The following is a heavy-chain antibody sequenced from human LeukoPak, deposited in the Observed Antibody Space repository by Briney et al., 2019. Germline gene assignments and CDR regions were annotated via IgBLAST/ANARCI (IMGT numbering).Heavy chain of an antibody. CDR1: GGSISSGGYY. CDR2: IYYSGST. Sequence: SETLSLTCTVSGGSISSGGYYWSWIRQHPGKGLEWIGYIYYSGSTYYNPSLKSRVTISVDTSKNQFSLKLSSVTAADTAVYYCARPKDGSLDYWGQGTLVTVSS. D-gene: IGHD5-24*01. CDR3: ARPKDGSLDY. V-gene: IGHV4-31*03. J-gene: IGHJ4*02.